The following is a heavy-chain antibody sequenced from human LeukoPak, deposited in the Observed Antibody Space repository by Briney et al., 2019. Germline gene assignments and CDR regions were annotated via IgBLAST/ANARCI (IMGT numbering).Heavy chain of an antibody. D-gene: IGHD4-17*01. Sequence: PSETLSLTCTVSGVSISSSSYYWGWIRQPPGKGLEWIGSIYYSGSTYYNPSLKSRVTISVDTSKNQFSLKLSSVTAADTAVYYCARADYGDYVSGAYFDYWGQGTLVTVSS. CDR2: IYYSGST. V-gene: IGHV4-39*07. CDR1: GVSISSSSYY. CDR3: ARADYGDYVSGAYFDY. J-gene: IGHJ4*02.